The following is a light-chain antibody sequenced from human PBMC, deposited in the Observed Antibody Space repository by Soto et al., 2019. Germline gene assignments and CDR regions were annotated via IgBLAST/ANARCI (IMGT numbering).Light chain of an antibody. J-gene: IGKJ4*01. CDR1: QRVSSY. V-gene: IGKV3-11*01. Sequence: EIELTQSPATLSLSPGERATLSCRASQRVSSYLAWYQQKPGQAPRLLIYDASNRATGIPARFSGSGSGTDFTLTISSLEPEDFAVYYCQQRSNWPLTFGGGTKVEIK. CDR3: QQRSNWPLT. CDR2: DAS.